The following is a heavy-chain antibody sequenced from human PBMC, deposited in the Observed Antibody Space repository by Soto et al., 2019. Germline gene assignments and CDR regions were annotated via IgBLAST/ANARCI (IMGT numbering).Heavy chain of an antibody. CDR2: ISAYNGNT. Sequence: ASVKVSCKASGYTFTSYGISWVRQAPGQGLEWMGWISAYNGNTNYAQKLQGRVTMTTDTSTSTAYMELRSLRSYDTAVYYCARDSYTAPRSWFDPWGQGTLVTVSS. D-gene: IGHD2-2*02. J-gene: IGHJ5*02. CDR3: ARDSYTAPRSWFDP. CDR1: GYTFTSYG. V-gene: IGHV1-18*01.